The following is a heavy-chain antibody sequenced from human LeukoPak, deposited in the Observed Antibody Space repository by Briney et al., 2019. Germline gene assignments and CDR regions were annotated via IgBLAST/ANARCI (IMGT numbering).Heavy chain of an antibody. Sequence: SETLSLTCTVSGGSISSGGYYWSWIRQHPGKGLEWIGYIYYSGTTYYNPSLKSRVTISLDTSKNQFSLKLSSMTAADTAVYYCARDPGRESFGVVISNWFDPWGQGTLVTVSS. D-gene: IGHD3-3*01. V-gene: IGHV4-31*03. CDR1: GGSISSGGYY. J-gene: IGHJ5*02. CDR2: IYYSGTT. CDR3: ARDPGRESFGVVISNWFDP.